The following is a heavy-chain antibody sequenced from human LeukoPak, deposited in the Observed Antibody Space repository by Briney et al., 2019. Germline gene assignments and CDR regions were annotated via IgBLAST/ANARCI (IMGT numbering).Heavy chain of an antibody. CDR3: ARAPSCSSTSCYNYWFDP. D-gene: IGHD2-2*02. CDR2: IKHSGST. V-gene: IGHV4-34*01. J-gene: IGHJ5*02. Sequence: SETLSLTCAVYGGSFSGYYWSWIRQPPGKGLEWIREIKHSGSTNYNPSLKSRVTISVDTSKNQFSLKLSSVTAADTAVYYCARAPSCSSTSCYNYWFDPWGQGTLVTVSS. CDR1: GGSFSGYY.